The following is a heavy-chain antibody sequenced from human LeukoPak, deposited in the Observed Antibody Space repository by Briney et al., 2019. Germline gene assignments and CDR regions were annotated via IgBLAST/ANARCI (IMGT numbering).Heavy chain of an antibody. J-gene: IGHJ4*02. Sequence: GGSLRLSCAASGFTFSSYGMHWVRQAPGKGLEWVAVISYDGSNKYYADSVKGRFTISRDNSKNTLYLQMNSLSTEDTAVYFCAKDDYSDYGGPTLDYWGQGTLVTVSS. D-gene: IGHD4-11*01. CDR1: GFTFSSYG. V-gene: IGHV3-30*18. CDR2: ISYDGSNK. CDR3: AKDDYSDYGGPTLDY.